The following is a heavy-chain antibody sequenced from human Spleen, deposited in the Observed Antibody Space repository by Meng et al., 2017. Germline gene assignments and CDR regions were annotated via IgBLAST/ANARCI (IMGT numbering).Heavy chain of an antibody. CDR3: ASYVSGTYRFDP. CDR1: GGSISSGDYY. D-gene: IGHD3-10*01. V-gene: IGHV4-30-4*01. CDR2: IYYSGST. J-gene: IGHJ5*02. Sequence: QVQLQESGPGLVKPSQTLSLTCTVSGGSISSGDYYWSWIRQPPGKGLEWIGHIYYSGSTQYNPSLKSRVTMSVDRSKTQSSLNLSSVTAADTAVYYCASYVSGTYRFDPWGQGTLVTVSS.